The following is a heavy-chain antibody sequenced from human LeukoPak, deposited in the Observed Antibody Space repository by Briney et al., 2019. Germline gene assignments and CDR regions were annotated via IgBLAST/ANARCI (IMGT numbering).Heavy chain of an antibody. CDR2: ISYNGSNK. CDR3: AKRGELYYYDSSGYSKFGY. V-gene: IGHV3-30*18. J-gene: IGHJ4*02. D-gene: IGHD3-22*01. CDR1: GFTFSSYG. Sequence: GGSLRLSCAASGFTFSSYGMHWVRQAPGKGLEWVAVISYNGSNKYYADSVKGRFTISRDNSKNTLYLQMNSLRAEDTAVYYCAKRGELYYYDSSGYSKFGYWGQGTLVTVSS.